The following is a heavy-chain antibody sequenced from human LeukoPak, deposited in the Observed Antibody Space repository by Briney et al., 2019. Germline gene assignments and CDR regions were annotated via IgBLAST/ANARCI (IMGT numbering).Heavy chain of an antibody. J-gene: IGHJ6*03. CDR2: ISGSGGST. Sequence: PGGSLRLSCAVSGFTFSSYAMSWVRQAPGKGLEWVSAISGSGGSTYYADSVKGRFTISRDNSKNTLYLQMNSLRAEDTAVYYCAKANIVVVPAATRKYYYYMDVWGKGTTVTVSS. CDR1: GFTFSSYA. V-gene: IGHV3-23*01. CDR3: AKANIVVVPAATRKYYYYMDV. D-gene: IGHD2-2*01.